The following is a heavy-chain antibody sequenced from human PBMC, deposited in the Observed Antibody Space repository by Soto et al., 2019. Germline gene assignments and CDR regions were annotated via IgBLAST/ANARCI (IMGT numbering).Heavy chain of an antibody. CDR1: GFTFNTYW. Sequence: GGSLRLSCEASGFTFNTYWMYWVRQVPGEGLVWVSHISPDGTTPSYADSVKGRFTLSRDNAKNTLYLQMNNLRAEDTAVYYCARDGAGSGNDFDYWGQGTLVTSPQ. D-gene: IGHD3-10*01. CDR2: ISPDGTTP. J-gene: IGHJ4*02. V-gene: IGHV3-74*01. CDR3: ARDGAGSGNDFDY.